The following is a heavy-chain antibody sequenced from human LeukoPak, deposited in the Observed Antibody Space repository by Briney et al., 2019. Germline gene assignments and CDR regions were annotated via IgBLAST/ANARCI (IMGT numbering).Heavy chain of an antibody. V-gene: IGHV3-23*01. CDR2: ISGSGGST. J-gene: IGHJ4*02. D-gene: IGHD3-22*01. Sequence: TGGSLRLSCAASGFTFSSYAMSWVRQAPGKGLEWVSAISGSGGSTYYADSVKGRFTISRDNSKNTLYLQMNSLRAEDTAVYYCARGLFGDYYDSSGYSFDYWGQGTLVTVSS. CDR3: ARGLFGDYYDSSGYSFDY. CDR1: GFTFSSYA.